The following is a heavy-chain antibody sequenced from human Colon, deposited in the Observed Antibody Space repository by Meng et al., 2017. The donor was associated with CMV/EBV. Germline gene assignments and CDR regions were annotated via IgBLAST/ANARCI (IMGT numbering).Heavy chain of an antibody. D-gene: IGHD3-10*01. Sequence: LSCTGSGFTFGEYALTWVRQAPGKGLEWVGVIRSRDHGAKTEYAASVKDRFTISRDESKSIAYLQMNSLKTEDTAMYYCAKSQLDLLHSPYFYGMDVWGQGTTVTVSS. CDR2: IRSRDHGAKT. CDR1: GFTFGEYA. CDR3: AKSQLDLLHSPYFYGMDV. V-gene: IGHV3-49*04. J-gene: IGHJ6*02.